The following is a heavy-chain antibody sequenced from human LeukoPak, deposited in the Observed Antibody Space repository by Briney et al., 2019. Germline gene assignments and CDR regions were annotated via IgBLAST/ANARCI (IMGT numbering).Heavy chain of an antibody. Sequence: GGSLRLSCAASGFNVSDFYMNWVRQAPGEGLEWVSVISASGGTTNYIDSVKGRFTISRDTSKNTVYLQMNSLRAEDTAVYYCAIYDDYGMDVWGQGTTVTVSS. V-gene: IGHV3-23*01. CDR3: AIYDDYGMDV. CDR2: ISASGGTT. J-gene: IGHJ6*02. CDR1: GFNVSDFY.